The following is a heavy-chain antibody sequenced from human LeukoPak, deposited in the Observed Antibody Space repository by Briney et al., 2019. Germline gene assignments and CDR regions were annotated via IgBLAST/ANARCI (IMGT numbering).Heavy chain of an antibody. V-gene: IGHV4-59*01. J-gene: IGHJ6*02. CDR2: IYYNGTN. CDR3: AREDPQTTVPEGMDV. Sequence: PSETLSLTCTVSGGSIIYYYWSWIRQSPGEGLGWVGYIYYNGTNNYNPSLKSRVTISVDPSKNQFSLQLRSVTAADTAVYYCAREDPQTTVPEGMDVWGQGTTVTVSS. CDR1: GGSIIYYY. D-gene: IGHD4-17*01.